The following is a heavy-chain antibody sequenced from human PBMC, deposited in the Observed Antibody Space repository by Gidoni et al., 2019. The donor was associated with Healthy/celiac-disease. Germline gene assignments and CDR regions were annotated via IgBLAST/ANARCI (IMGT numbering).Heavy chain of an antibody. CDR1: GFTFSSYA. V-gene: IGHV3-23*01. J-gene: IGHJ4*02. D-gene: IGHD1-26*01. CDR2: ISGGGDST. Sequence: ELQLLESGGDLVQPGGSLRPSCAASGFTFSSYAMSLVRQAPGKELEWVAAISGGGDSTNYADSVKGRFTISRDNSDNTVLLQMNSLRAEDTAVYCCAKEDRIVGATYFDYWGQGTLVTVSS. CDR3: AKEDRIVGATYFDY.